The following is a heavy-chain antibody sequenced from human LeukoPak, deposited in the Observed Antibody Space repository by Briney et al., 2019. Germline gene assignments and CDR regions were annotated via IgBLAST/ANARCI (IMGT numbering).Heavy chain of an antibody. J-gene: IGHJ5*02. CDR2: IYSDNT. V-gene: IGHV3-53*01. CDR1: GFTVSTNS. Sequence: GGSLRLSCTVSGFTVSTNSMSWVRQAPGKGLEWVSFIYSDNTHYSDSVKGRFTISRDNSKNTLYLQMNSLRAEDTAVYYCAKATPYDFWSGYSGFDPWGQGTLVTVSS. CDR3: AKATPYDFWSGYSGFDP. D-gene: IGHD3-3*01.